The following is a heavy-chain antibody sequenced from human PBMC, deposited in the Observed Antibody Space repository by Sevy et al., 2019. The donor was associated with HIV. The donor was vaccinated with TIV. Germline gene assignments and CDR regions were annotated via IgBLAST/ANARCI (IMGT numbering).Heavy chain of an antibody. V-gene: IGHV3-13*01. Sequence: GGSLRLSCAASGFTFSSYDMHWVRQATGKGLEWVSAICTAGDTYYPGSVKGRFTISRENAKNSLYLQMNSLRAGDTAVYYCARAKGYCSSTSCAYYYGMDVWGQGTTVTVSS. D-gene: IGHD2-2*01. CDR3: ARAKGYCSSTSCAYYYGMDV. J-gene: IGHJ6*02. CDR1: GFTFSSYD. CDR2: ICTAGDT.